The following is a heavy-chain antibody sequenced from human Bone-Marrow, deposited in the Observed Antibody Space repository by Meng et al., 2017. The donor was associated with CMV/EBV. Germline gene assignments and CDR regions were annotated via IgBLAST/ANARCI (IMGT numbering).Heavy chain of an antibody. D-gene: IGHD2-8*02. CDR3: AKAHHHNILMVDY. CDR2: IWYDGSNT. CDR1: GFNFSNYG. J-gene: IGHJ4*01. V-gene: IGHV3-33*06. Sequence: AASGFNFSNYGIHWVRQAPGKGLEWMAVIWYDGSNTFYADSVKGRFTISRDNSKNTLYLQMHSLRGADTAVYYCAKAHHHNILMVDYWGHGTLVTVSS.